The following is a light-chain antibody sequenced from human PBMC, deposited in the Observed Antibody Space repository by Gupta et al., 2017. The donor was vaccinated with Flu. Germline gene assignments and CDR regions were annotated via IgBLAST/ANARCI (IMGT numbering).Light chain of an antibody. CDR2: LAS. Sequence: VAPGETASISCRSSQSLLHSNGYNYLEWYVQKPGQSPQLLIYLASNRASGVPDRVVARGSGTDFTLRIRTVEAEDVGVYYCMQTLQRPVAFGQGTKVEIK. J-gene: IGKJ1*01. CDR1: QSLLHSNGYNY. V-gene: IGKV2-28*01. CDR3: MQTLQRPVA.